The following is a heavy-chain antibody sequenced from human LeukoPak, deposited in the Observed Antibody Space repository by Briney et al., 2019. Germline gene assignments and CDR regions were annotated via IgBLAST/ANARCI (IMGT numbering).Heavy chain of an antibody. D-gene: IGHD6-13*01. V-gene: IGHV3-53*01. CDR1: GFTVISNY. Sequence: PGGSLRLSCAASGFTVISNYMSWVGRAPGKGLEWASVIFRGGSTYYADSVKGRFTISRDNSKNTLYLQMNSLRAEDTAVYYCARDLMLGIAAALPSSRVTRAFGIWGQGTMVTVSS. J-gene: IGHJ3*02. CDR3: ARDLMLGIAAALPSSRVTRAFGI. CDR2: IFRGGST.